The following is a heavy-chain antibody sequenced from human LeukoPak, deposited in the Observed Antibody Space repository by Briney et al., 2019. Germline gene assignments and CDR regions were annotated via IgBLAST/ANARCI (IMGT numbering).Heavy chain of an antibody. J-gene: IGHJ4*02. CDR2: ISSSSSYI. D-gene: IGHD4-17*01. CDR3: ARDNTRDGDYGDY. Sequence: GGSLRLSCAAPGFTFSSYSMNWVRQAPGKGLEWVSSISSSSSYIYYADSVKGRFTISRDNAKNSLYLQMNSLRAEDTAVYYCARDNTRDGDYGDYWGQGTLVTVSS. CDR1: GFTFSSYS. V-gene: IGHV3-21*01.